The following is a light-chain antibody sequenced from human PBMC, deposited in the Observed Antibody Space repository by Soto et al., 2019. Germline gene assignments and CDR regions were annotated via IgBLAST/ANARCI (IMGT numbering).Light chain of an antibody. J-gene: IGLJ1*01. V-gene: IGLV3-1*01. CDR2: QDT. CDR1: KLGDKY. Sequence: SYELTQPPSVSVSPGQTANITCSGDKLGDKYASWYQQKPGQSPVLVIYQDTKRPSGIPERFSGSNSGNTATLTISGTQAMDEADYYCQAWDSSTYVFGAGTKLTVL. CDR3: QAWDSSTYV.